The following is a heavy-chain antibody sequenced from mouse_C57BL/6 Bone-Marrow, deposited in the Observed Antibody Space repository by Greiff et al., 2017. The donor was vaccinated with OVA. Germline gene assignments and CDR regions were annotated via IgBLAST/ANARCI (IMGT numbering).Heavy chain of an antibody. CDR3: TRGYSNYYAMDY. D-gene: IGHD2-5*01. Sequence: VQLQESGAELVRPGASVTLSCKASGYTFTDYEMHWVKQTPVHGLEWIGAIDPETGGTAYNQKFKGKAILTVDKSSSTAYMELRSLTTEYSAVYYCTRGYSNYYAMDYWGQGTSVTVTS. CDR2: IDPETGGT. CDR1: GYTFTDYE. V-gene: IGHV1-15*01. J-gene: IGHJ4*01.